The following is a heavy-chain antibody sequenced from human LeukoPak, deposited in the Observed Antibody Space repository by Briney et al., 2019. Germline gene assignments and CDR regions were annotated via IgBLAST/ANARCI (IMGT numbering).Heavy chain of an antibody. CDR3: AGIGWYFDL. J-gene: IGHJ2*01. V-gene: IGHV4-61*02. D-gene: IGHD3-10*01. Sequence: RTSQTLSLTCIVSGGSISSGSYYWSWLRQPAGKGLEWIGRIYSTGSTSYNPSLKSRVTISVDTSKNQFSLKLSSMTAADTAVYYCAGIGWYFDLWGRGTLVTVSS. CDR1: GGSISSGSYY. CDR2: IYSTGST.